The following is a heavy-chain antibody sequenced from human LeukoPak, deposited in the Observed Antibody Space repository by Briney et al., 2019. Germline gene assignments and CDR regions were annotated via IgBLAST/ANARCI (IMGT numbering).Heavy chain of an antibody. D-gene: IGHD2-21*02. CDR1: GYTFTGYY. Sequence: GASVKVSCKASGYTFTGYYMHWVRQAPGQGLGWMGWINPNSGGTNYAQKFQGRVTMTRDTSISTAYMELSRLRSDDTAVYYCARGPLAYCGGDCVTDFDYWGQGTLVTVSS. CDR2: INPNSGGT. CDR3: ARGPLAYCGGDCVTDFDY. J-gene: IGHJ4*02. V-gene: IGHV1-2*02.